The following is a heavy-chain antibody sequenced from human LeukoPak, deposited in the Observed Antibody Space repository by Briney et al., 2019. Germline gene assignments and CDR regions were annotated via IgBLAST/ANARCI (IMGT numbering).Heavy chain of an antibody. Sequence: SETLSLTCTVSGGSITSYYWSWIRQPAGKGLEWIGRIHTGGSTNYNPSLKSRVTMSVDTSKNQFSLKLTSVTATDTAMYYCASSFAVAGYYHGMGVWGQGTTVTVSS. CDR1: GGSITSYY. D-gene: IGHD3-3*01. CDR2: IHTGGST. J-gene: IGHJ6*02. CDR3: ASSFAVAGYYHGMGV. V-gene: IGHV4-4*07.